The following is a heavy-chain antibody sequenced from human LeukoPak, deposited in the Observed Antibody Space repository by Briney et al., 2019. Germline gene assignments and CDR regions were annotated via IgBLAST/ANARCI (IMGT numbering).Heavy chain of an antibody. CDR2: ISYDGSNK. J-gene: IGHJ4*02. CDR1: GFTFSSYA. Sequence: GGSLRLSCAASGFTFSSYAMHWVRQAPGKGLEWVAVISYDGSNKYYADSVKGRFTISRDNSKNTLYLQMNSLRAEDTAVYYCAKEDCSGGSCYSGSVFDYWGQGTLVTVSS. CDR3: AKEDCSGGSCYSGSVFDY. D-gene: IGHD2-15*01. V-gene: IGHV3-30-3*01.